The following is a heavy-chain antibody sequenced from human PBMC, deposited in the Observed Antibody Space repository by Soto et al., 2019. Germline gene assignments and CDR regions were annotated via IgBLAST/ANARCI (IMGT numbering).Heavy chain of an antibody. CDR1: GGTFSSYA. Sequence: QVQLVQSGAEVKKPGSSVKVSCKASGGTFSSYAISWVRQAPGQGLEWMGGIIPIFGTANYAQKFQGRVTITADESTSTAYMELSSLRSEDTAVYYCARGRITIFGVVSHYYGMDVWVQGTTVTVSS. CDR3: ARGRITIFGVVSHYYGMDV. V-gene: IGHV1-69*01. CDR2: IIPIFGTA. J-gene: IGHJ6*02. D-gene: IGHD3-3*01.